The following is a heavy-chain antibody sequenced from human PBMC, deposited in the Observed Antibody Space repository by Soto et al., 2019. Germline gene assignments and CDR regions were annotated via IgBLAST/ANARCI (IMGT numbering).Heavy chain of an antibody. V-gene: IGHV1-69*13. CDR2: IIPIFGTA. J-gene: IGHJ6*02. D-gene: IGHD2-21*02. CDR1: GVTFSSYA. Sequence: SVKVSCKASGVTFSSYAISWVRQAPGQGLEWMGGIIPIFGTANYAQKFQGRVTITADESTSTAYMELSSLRSEDTAVYYCAREGYCGGDCYHNYYYYGMDVWGQGTTVTVSS. CDR3: AREGYCGGDCYHNYYYYGMDV.